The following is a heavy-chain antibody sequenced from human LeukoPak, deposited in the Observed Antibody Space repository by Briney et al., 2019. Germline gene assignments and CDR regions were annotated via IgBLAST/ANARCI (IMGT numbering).Heavy chain of an antibody. CDR2: IYYSGST. CDR1: SGSISDYY. Sequence: PSETLSLTCTVSSGSISDYYWNWIRQPPGKGLEWIGYIYYSGSTTYNPSLKSRVTMSVDTAKNQFSLRVRSVTAADTAVYYCARGDFCSKSNCYLRPMDVWGKGTTVTVSS. J-gene: IGHJ6*03. D-gene: IGHD3-3*01. V-gene: IGHV4-59*01. CDR3: ARGDFCSKSNCYLRPMDV.